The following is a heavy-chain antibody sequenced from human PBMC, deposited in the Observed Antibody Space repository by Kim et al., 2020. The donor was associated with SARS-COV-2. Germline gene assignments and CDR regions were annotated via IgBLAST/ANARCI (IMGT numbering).Heavy chain of an antibody. J-gene: IGHJ5*01. D-gene: IGHD2-2*01. Sequence: YKPNHGKGRFTITRDNSKTTLYQQMNSLRAEDTAVYYCANVVVPLLPGDSWGQGTLVTVSS. V-gene: IGHV3-23*01. CDR3: ANVVVPLLPGDS.